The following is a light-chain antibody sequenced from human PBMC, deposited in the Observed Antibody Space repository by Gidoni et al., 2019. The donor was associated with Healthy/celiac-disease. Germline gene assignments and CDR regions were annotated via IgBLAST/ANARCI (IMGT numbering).Light chain of an antibody. CDR1: QSVSSSY. CDR3: QQYGSSPRT. J-gene: IGKJ1*01. Sequence: EIVLTQSPGTLSLSPGERATLSCRASQSVSSSYLAWYQQKPGQAPRLLIYGASSRATGLPDRCSGSASGTDFTLTSSRLEPEDFAVYYCQQYGSSPRTFGQGTKVEIK. CDR2: GAS. V-gene: IGKV3-20*01.